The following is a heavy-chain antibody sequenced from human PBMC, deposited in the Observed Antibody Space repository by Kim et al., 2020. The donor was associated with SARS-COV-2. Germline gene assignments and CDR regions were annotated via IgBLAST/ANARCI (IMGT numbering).Heavy chain of an antibody. D-gene: IGHD1-26*01. CDR1: GFTVSSNH. V-gene: IGHV3-53*01. CDR2: IYSGGTT. CDR3: AILGLVGYGMDV. Sequence: GGSLRLSCAASGFTVSSNHMSWVRQAPGKGLEWVSVIYSGGTTYNADSVQGRFTISRDDSKNTLYLQINSLRAEDTAVYYCAILGLVGYGMDVWGQGTTV. J-gene: IGHJ6*02.